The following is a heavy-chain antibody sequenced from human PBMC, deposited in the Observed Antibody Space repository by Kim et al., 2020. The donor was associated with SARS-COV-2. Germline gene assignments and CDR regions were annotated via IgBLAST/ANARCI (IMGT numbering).Heavy chain of an antibody. J-gene: IGHJ6*03. CDR3: ARAYSSSNYYMDV. D-gene: IGHD6-6*01. V-gene: IGHV4-34*01. Sequence: YNPSLTSRVTISVNTSKNQFSLKLSSVTAADTAVYYCARAYSSSNYYMDVWGKGTTVTVSS.